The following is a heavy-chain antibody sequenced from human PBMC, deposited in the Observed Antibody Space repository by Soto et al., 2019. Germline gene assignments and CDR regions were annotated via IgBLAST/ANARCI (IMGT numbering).Heavy chain of an antibody. CDR1: GYTLTSYD. CDR2: MNPNSGNT. J-gene: IGHJ4*02. Sequence: ASVKVSCKASGYTLTSYDINWVRQATGQGLEWMGWMNPNSGNTGYAQKFQGRVTMTRNTSISTAYMELSSLRSEDTAVYYCASSRGYSYGVDYWGQGTLVTVSS. V-gene: IGHV1-8*01. D-gene: IGHD5-18*01. CDR3: ASSRGYSYGVDY.